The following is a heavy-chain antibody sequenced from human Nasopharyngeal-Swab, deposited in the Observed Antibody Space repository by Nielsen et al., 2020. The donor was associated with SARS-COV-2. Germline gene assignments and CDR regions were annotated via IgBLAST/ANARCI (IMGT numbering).Heavy chain of an antibody. CDR2: IYYSGST. V-gene: IGHV4-59*01. D-gene: IGHD4-17*01. CDR3: AREADYGFDY. CDR1: GGSISSYY. J-gene: IGHJ4*02. Sequence: SETLSLTCTVSGGSISSYYWSWIRQPPGKELEWIGYIYYSGSTNYNPSLKSRVTISVDTSKNQFSLKLSSVTAADTAVYYCAREADYGFDYWGQGTLVTVSS.